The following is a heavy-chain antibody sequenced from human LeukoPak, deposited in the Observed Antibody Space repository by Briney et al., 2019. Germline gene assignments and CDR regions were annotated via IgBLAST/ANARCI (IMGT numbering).Heavy chain of an antibody. CDR3: AFSNAFKV. Sequence: GGSLRLSCAASGISFSGNWMGWVRQAPGEGLEWVASIKYGGSAKYNADSVKGRFTISRDNAKNSLYLEMNSLTAEDTAVYYCAFSNAFKVWGQGTLVTVSS. CDR2: IKYGGSAK. J-gene: IGHJ4*02. V-gene: IGHV3-7*01. CDR1: GISFSGNW. D-gene: IGHD2-8*01.